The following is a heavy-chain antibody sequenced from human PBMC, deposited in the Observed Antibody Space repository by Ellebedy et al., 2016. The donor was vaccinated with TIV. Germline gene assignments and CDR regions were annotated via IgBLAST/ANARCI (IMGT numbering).Heavy chain of an antibody. CDR1: GFTFTRYA. J-gene: IGHJ4*02. CDR2: ISYDGSNK. V-gene: IGHV3-30-3*01. CDR3: ATRVTLIY. D-gene: IGHD2-21*02. Sequence: GESLKISCGASGFTFTRYAMHWVRQAPGKGLEWVAVISYDGSNKYYADSVKGRFTTSRDNSKNTLYLQMNTLRAEDTAVYYCATRVTLIYWGQGTLVTVAS.